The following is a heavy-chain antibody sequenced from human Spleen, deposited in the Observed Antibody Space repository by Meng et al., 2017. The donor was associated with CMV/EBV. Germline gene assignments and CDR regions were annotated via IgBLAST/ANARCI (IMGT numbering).Heavy chain of an antibody. Sequence: SVKVSCKASGYTFTTYGITWVRQAPGQGLEWMGWISAYNGNTNYAQKLQGRVTLTRDTSASTAYMELRSLRSDDTAVYYCARAGSWGQIDYWGQGTLVTVSS. CDR2: ISAYNGNT. CDR3: ARAGSWGQIDY. CDR1: GYTFTTYG. J-gene: IGHJ4*02. V-gene: IGHV1-18*01. D-gene: IGHD7-27*01.